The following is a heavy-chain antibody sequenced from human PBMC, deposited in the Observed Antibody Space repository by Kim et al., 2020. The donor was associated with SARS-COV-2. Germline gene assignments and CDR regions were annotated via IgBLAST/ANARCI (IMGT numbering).Heavy chain of an antibody. Sequence: TNDAQKLQGRVTMTTDTSTSTAYMELRSLRSDDTAVYYCARGVVGATDGYWGQGTLVTVSS. V-gene: IGHV1-18*01. CDR3: ARGVVGATDGY. CDR2: T. D-gene: IGHD1-26*01. J-gene: IGHJ4*02.